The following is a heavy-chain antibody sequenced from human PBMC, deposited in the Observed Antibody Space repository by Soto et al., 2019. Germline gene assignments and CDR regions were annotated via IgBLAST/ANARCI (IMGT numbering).Heavy chain of an antibody. CDR2: INSDGTST. CDR3: ARQWLAHDY. CDR1: GFTFSSYW. J-gene: IGHJ4*02. Sequence: GGSLRLSCAASGFTFSSYWMHWVRQAPGKGLMWVSRINSDGTSTSYADSVKGRFTISRDNAKKMLFLQRNSLRAEDTAVYYCARQWLAHDYWGQGNLVTVSS. V-gene: IGHV3-74*01. D-gene: IGHD6-19*01.